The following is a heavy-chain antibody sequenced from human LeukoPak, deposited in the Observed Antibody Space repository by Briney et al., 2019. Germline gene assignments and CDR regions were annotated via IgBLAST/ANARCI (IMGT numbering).Heavy chain of an antibody. Sequence: GASVKVSCKASGYTFTSYDINWVRQATGQGLEWMGWMNPNSGNTGYAQKFQGRVTMTRNTSISTAYMELSSPRSEDTAVYYCARGPGQLVPFDYWGQGTLVTVSS. D-gene: IGHD6-6*01. J-gene: IGHJ4*02. CDR2: MNPNSGNT. CDR1: GYTFTSYD. CDR3: ARGPGQLVPFDY. V-gene: IGHV1-8*01.